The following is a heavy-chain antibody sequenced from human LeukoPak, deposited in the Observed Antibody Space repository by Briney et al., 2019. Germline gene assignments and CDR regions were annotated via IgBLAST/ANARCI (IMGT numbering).Heavy chain of an antibody. D-gene: IGHD6-19*01. V-gene: IGHV3-23*01. J-gene: IGHJ6*02. CDR3: AKVSGYSSGWYEAPYGMDV. CDR1: GFTFSSYA. Sequence: GGSLRLSCAASGFTFSSYAMSWVRQAPGEWLGWVSASRGSGGSTYYADSVKGRFTISRDNSKNTLYLQMNSLRAEDTAVYYCAKVSGYSSGWYEAPYGMDVWGQGTTVTVSS. CDR2: SRGSGGST.